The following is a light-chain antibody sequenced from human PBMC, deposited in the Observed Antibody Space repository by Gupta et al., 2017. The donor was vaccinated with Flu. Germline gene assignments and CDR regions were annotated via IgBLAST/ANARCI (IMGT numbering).Light chain of an antibody. J-gene: IGLJ2*01. Sequence: ITISCTGTNTDIGTYNVVSCHHHPPANAHNLMIYEVSKRTAGVANRFSASKSGNTASLTISVPEAEDDAYYYCYSYAGSSHFLFGGGTKLTVL. V-gene: IGLV2-23*02. CDR2: EVS. CDR1: NTDIGTYNV. CDR3: YSYAGSSHFL.